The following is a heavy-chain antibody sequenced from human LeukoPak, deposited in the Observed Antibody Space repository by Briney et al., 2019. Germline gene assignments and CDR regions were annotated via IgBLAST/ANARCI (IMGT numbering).Heavy chain of an antibody. V-gene: IGHV3-23*01. J-gene: IGHJ4*02. Sequence: GGSLRLSCAASGFTFSNYAMSWVRQTPGKGLEWVSTISGSGAGTYYADSVKGRFTISRDNSKNTLYLQMNSLRAEDTAVYYCARGGYYGSGSYYSSPFFDYWGQGTLVTVSS. CDR2: ISGSGAGT. CDR1: GFTFSNYA. CDR3: ARGGYYGSGSYYSSPFFDY. D-gene: IGHD3-10*01.